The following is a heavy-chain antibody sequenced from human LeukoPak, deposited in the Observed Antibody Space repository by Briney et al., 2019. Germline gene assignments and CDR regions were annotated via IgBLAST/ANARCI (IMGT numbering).Heavy chain of an antibody. CDR1: VFTLKNYW. CDR3: AKSDWFDP. J-gene: IGHJ5*02. Sequence: GESLRLSCETSVFTLKNYWMSWLRRAPGKGLEWGSRSKYDGSTAMYAESVKGRFTISRDNARATLYLQMNSLRVDDTAVYYCAKSDWFDPCGRGILVTVSS. V-gene: IGHV3-74*03. CDR2: SKYDGSTA.